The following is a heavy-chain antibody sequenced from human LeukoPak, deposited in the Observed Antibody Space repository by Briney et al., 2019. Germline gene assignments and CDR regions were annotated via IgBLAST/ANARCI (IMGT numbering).Heavy chain of an antibody. CDR2: VSALNGHT. CDR3: AKGYYDILTAYYADY. Sequence: ASVKVSCKASGYGFTSFGFSWVRQAPGRGLEWMGWVSALNGHTNYAQKLQGRVTLTTDTSTSTAYMELTSLRSDDTAVYYCAKGYYDILTAYYADYWGQGTLVTVSS. J-gene: IGHJ4*02. D-gene: IGHD3-9*01. CDR1: GYGFTSFG. V-gene: IGHV1-18*01.